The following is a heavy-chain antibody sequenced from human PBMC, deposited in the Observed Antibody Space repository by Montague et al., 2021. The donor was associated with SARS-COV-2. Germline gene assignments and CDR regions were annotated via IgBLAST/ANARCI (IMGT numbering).Heavy chain of an antibody. D-gene: IGHD2-2*01. CDR1: GGSITRNYY. Sequence: SETLSLTCTVSGGSITRNYYWGWIRQPPGKGLEWVGNIYYSGTTFINPSLESRVTISVDASKNQFSLNLTSVTAADTAVYYCARGFRSVVLAVLGVAFYYYFDMDVWGQGTTVTVSS. CDR3: ARGFRSVVLAVLGVAFYYYFDMDV. J-gene: IGHJ6*02. V-gene: IGHV4-39*01. CDR2: IYYSGTT.